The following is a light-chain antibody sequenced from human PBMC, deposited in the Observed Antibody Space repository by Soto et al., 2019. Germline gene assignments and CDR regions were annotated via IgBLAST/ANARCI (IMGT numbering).Light chain of an antibody. CDR1: QTINNN. CDR3: QQPSNSPDA. J-gene: IGKJ5*01. CDR2: DAS. V-gene: IGKV3-11*01. Sequence: VLRQTPPNLSVSAGGRATLSCRASQTINNNVAWYQLKDGQVPRLLIYDASKRATGIPTRFSGSGSGTDFTLTISSLQPEDFAVYYCQQPSNSPDAFGQGTRLEIK.